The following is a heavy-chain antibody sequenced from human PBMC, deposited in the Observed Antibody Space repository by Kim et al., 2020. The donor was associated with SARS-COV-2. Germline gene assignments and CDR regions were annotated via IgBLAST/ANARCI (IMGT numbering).Heavy chain of an antibody. J-gene: IGHJ2*01. V-gene: IGHV1-3*01. Sequence: FQGRVTSTRDTSASTAYMELSSLRSEDTAVYYCARDVKFAAAGTPWYFDLWGRGTLVTVSS. CDR3: ARDVKFAAAGTPWYFDL. D-gene: IGHD6-13*01.